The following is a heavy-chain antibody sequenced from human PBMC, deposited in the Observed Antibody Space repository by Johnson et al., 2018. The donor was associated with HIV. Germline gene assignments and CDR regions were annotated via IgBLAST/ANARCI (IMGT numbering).Heavy chain of an antibody. CDR3: ARSNWNYGDAFDI. CDR2: ISCSGGST. CDR1: GFTFDDYA. V-gene: IGHV3-9*01. J-gene: IGHJ3*02. D-gene: IGHD1-7*01. Sequence: VQLVESGGGLVQPGRSLRLSCAASGFTFDDYAMHWVRQAPGKGLEWVSGISCSGGSTYYADSVKGRFTISRDNAKNSLYLQMNSLRAEDTAVYYCARSNWNYGDAFDIWGQGTMVTVSS.